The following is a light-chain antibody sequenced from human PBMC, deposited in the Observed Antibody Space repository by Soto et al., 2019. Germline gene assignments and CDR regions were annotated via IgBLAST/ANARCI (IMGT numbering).Light chain of an antibody. CDR2: DVN. Sequence: QSALTQPRSVSGSPGQSVTISCTGSSSDVGAYNYVSWYQHNTGKAPKLLIYDVNKQPSGVPDRFSGSKFGNTASLTISGLQADDEATFYCCSYAGSYDYVFGTGTKVTVL. CDR1: SSDVGAYNY. J-gene: IGLJ1*01. V-gene: IGLV2-11*01. CDR3: CSYAGSYDYV.